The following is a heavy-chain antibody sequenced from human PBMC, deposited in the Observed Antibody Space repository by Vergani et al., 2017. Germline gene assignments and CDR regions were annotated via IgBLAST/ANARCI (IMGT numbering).Heavy chain of an antibody. CDR1: GGSISSGSYY. J-gene: IGHJ3*02. CDR2: IYTSGST. Sequence: QVQLQESGPGLVKPSQTLSLTCTVSGGSISSGSYYWSWIRQPAGKGLEWIGRIYTSGSTNYNPSLKSRVTISVDTSKNQFSLKLSSVTAADTAVYYCATTGDSVFGDDAFDIWGQGTMVTVSS. CDR3: ATTGDSVFGDDAFDI. V-gene: IGHV4-61*02. D-gene: IGHD7-27*01.